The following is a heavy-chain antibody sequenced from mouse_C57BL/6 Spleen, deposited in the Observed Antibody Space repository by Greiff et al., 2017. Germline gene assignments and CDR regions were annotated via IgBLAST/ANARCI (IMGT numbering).Heavy chain of an antibody. V-gene: IGHV1-64*01. CDR2: IHPNSGST. CDR1: GYTFTSYW. D-gene: IGHD1-1*01. J-gene: IGHJ1*03. CDR3: ARGEYYYGSSHWYFDV. Sequence: VQLQQPGAELVKPGASVKLSCKASGYTFTSYWMHWVKQRPGQGLEWIGMIHPNSGSTNYNEKFKSKATLTVDKSSSTAYMQLSSLTSEDSAVYYGARGEYYYGSSHWYFDVWGTGTTVTVSS.